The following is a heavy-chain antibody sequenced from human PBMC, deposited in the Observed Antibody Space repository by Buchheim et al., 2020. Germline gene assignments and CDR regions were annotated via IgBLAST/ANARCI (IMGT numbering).Heavy chain of an antibody. CDR2: ISSDGSNK. CDR1: GFTFSSYG. D-gene: IGHD1-26*01. J-gene: IGHJ4*02. V-gene: IGHV3-30*18. CDR3: AKGALVGATTGASGIDY. Sequence: QVQLVESGAGVVQPGRSLRLSCAASGFTFSSYGMHWVRQAPGKGLEWVAVISSDGSNKYYADSVKGRFTISRDNSKNTLYLQMNSLRAEDTAVYYCAKGALVGATTGASGIDYWGQGTL.